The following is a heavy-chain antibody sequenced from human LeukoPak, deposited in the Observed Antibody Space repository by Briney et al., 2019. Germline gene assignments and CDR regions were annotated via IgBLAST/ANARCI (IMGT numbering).Heavy chain of an antibody. D-gene: IGHD6-19*01. CDR2: IRSDGSNK. Sequence: GGSLRLSCAGSGFSFSSYGMHWVRQAPGKGLEWMAFIRSDGSNKYYADSVKGRFTISRDNSKNTLYLQMNSLRAEDTVVYYCARILDSAWGELGYWGQGTLVTVSS. CDR3: ARILDSAWGELGY. CDR1: GFSFSSYG. V-gene: IGHV3-30*02. J-gene: IGHJ4*02.